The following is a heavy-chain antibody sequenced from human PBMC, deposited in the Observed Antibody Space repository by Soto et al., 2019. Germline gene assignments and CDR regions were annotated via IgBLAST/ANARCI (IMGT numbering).Heavy chain of an antibody. J-gene: IGHJ6*03. CDR3: AREDWVVAATGSRQGYMDV. CDR1: GFTFSNAW. D-gene: IGHD2-15*01. V-gene: IGHV3-21*01. Sequence: KPGGSLRLSCAASGFTFSNAWINWVRQAPGKGLEWVSSISSSSSYIYYADSVKGRFTISRDNAKNSLYLQMNSLRAEDTAVYYCAREDWVVAATGSRQGYMDVWGKGTTVTVSS. CDR2: ISSSSSYI.